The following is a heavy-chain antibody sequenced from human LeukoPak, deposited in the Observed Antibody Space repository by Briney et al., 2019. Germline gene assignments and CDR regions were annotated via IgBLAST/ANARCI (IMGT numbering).Heavy chain of an antibody. J-gene: IGHJ6*03. V-gene: IGHV4-39*01. CDR1: GGSLSSSSYY. D-gene: IGHD1-26*01. Sequence: SETLSLTCTLSGGSLSSSSYYWGWIRQPPGKGLEWIGSIYYSGSTYYNPSLKSRVTISVDTSKHQFSLKLSSVTAADTDVCYCARRVYWDYYMDVWGKGTTVTISS. CDR3: ARRVYWDYYMDV. CDR2: IYYSGST.